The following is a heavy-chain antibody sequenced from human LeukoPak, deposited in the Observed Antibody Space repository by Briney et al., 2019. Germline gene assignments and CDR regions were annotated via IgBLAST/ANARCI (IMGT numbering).Heavy chain of an antibody. CDR2: IYYSGST. Sequence: PSETLSLTCTVSGGSISSGNYYWGWIRQPPGKGLEWIGSIYYSGSTYYNPSLKSRVTISVDTSKNQFSLKLSSVTAADTAVYYCAREGKDIVVVPAAMRYYYYMDVWGKGTTVTISS. V-gene: IGHV4-39*02. CDR1: GGSISSGNYY. J-gene: IGHJ6*03. D-gene: IGHD2-2*01. CDR3: AREGKDIVVVPAAMRYYYYMDV.